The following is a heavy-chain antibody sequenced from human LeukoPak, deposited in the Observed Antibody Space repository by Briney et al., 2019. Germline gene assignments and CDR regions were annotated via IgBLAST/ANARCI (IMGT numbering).Heavy chain of an antibody. V-gene: IGHV1-2*02. CDR3: ARESPDWFDP. J-gene: IGHJ5*02. Sequence: ASVKVSCKASGYTFTCYYMYWVRQAPGQGLEWMGWINPNSGGTNYAQKFQGRVTMTRDTSISTAYMELSRLRSDDTAVYYCARESPDWFDPWGQGTLVTVSS. CDR2: INPNSGGT. CDR1: GYTFTCYY.